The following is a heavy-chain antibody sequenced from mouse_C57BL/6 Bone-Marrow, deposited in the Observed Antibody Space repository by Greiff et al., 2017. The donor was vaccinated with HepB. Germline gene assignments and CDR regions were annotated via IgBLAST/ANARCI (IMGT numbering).Heavy chain of an antibody. Sequence: EVQGVESGGGLVKPGGSLKLSCAASGFTFSDYGMHWVRQAPEEGLEWVAYISSGSSNIYYADTVKGRITISRDNAKNTLFLQMTSLRSEDAAMYYCGYDTRYFDVWGTGTTVTVSS. D-gene: IGHD2-3*01. CDR1: GFTFSDYG. V-gene: IGHV5-17*01. CDR3: GYDTRYFDV. CDR2: ISSGSSNI. J-gene: IGHJ1*03.